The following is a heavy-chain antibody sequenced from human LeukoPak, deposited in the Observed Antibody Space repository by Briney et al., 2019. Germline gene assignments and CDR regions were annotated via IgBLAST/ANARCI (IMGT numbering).Heavy chain of an antibody. CDR1: GFTVSSNY. Sequence: GGSLRLSCAASGFTVSSNYMSWVRQAPGKGLEWVSVIYSGGSTYYADSVKGRFTISRDNSKNTLYLQMNSLRAEDTAVYYCARVFDSSGYYYFDYWGQGTLVTVSS. CDR3: ARVFDSSGYYYFDY. V-gene: IGHV3-53*01. CDR2: IYSGGST. J-gene: IGHJ4*02. D-gene: IGHD3-22*01.